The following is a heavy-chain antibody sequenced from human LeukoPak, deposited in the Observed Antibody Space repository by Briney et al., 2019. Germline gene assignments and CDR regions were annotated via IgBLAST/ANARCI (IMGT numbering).Heavy chain of an antibody. V-gene: IGHV4-59*08. CDR3: ANYCSSSSCHTRRAFDI. Sequence: PSETLSLTCTVSGGSISSYYWSWIRQPPGKELEWIGYIYYSGSTNYNPSLKSRVTISVDTSKNQFSLKLSSVTAADTAVYYCANYCSSSSCHTRRAFDIWGQGTMVTVSS. CDR1: GGSISSYY. D-gene: IGHD2-2*02. CDR2: IYYSGST. J-gene: IGHJ3*02.